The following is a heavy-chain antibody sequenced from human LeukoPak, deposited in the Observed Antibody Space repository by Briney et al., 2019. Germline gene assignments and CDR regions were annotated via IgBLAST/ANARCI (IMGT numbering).Heavy chain of an antibody. D-gene: IGHD2-2*01. J-gene: IGHJ6*02. CDR1: GFTFSNYD. Sequence: GGSLRLSCAAFGFTFSNYDIHWVRQAPGKGLEWVAIISHDGSNKYYGDSLKGRFTISRDNSKNTLYLQMNSLRGEDTAVYYCARQDNAMDVWGQGTTVTVSS. CDR3: ARQDNAMDV. V-gene: IGHV3-30*03. CDR2: ISHDGSNK.